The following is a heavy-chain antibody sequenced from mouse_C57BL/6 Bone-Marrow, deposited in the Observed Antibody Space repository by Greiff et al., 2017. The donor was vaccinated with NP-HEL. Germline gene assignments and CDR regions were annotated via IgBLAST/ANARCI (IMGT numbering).Heavy chain of an antibody. D-gene: IGHD2-3*01. CDR1: GYTFTSYG. V-gene: IGHV1-81*01. CDR3: ARSGYDGYFDY. CDR2: IYPRSGNT. Sequence: QVQLQQSGAELARPGASVKLSCKTSGYTFTSYGISWVKQRTGQGLEWIGEIYPRSGNTYYNEKFKGKATLTADKSSSTAYMELRSLTSEDSAVYFCARSGYDGYFDYWGQGTTLTVSS. J-gene: IGHJ2*01.